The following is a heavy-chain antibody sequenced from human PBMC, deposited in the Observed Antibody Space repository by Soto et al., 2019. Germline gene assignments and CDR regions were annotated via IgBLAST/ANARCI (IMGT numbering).Heavy chain of an antibody. Sequence: SVKVSCKASGGTFSSYGISWVRQAPGQGLEWMRGIIPIFATANYAQKFQCRVTITAEESKSTGYKQLSSRGSEDTAVYCCARDPRTXHSYYYYGMXVRGQGTTVTVSS. CDR3: ARDPRTXHSYYYYGMXV. CDR2: IIPIFATA. J-gene: IGHJ6*02. CDR1: GGTFSSYG. V-gene: IGHV1-69*13.